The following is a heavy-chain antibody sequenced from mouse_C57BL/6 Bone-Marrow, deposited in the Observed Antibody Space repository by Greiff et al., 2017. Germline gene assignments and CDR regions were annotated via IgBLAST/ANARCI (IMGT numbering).Heavy chain of an antibody. CDR2: IDPENGDT. V-gene: IGHV14-4*01. CDR1: GFTFKDYY. J-gene: IGHJ4*01. D-gene: IGHD1-1*01. CDR3: TRVTTVVAPYYNAMDY. Sequence: VQLQQSGAELVRPGASVKLSCTASGFTFKDYYMHWVKQRPDQGLEWIGGIDPENGDTNYAAKFKGKATITADKSSNTAYLQLSSLTSEDTAVYYCTRVTTVVAPYYNAMDYWGQGTSVTVSS.